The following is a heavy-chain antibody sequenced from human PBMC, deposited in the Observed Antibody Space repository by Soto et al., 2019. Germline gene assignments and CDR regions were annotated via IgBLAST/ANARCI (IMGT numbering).Heavy chain of an antibody. V-gene: IGHV4-59*01. CDR2: IYYSGST. CDR3: ARGVAAAGYKKHGMDV. J-gene: IGHJ6*02. Sequence: SETLSLTCTVSGGSISSYYWSWIRQPPGKGLEWIGYIYYSGSTNYNPSLKSRVTISVDTSKNQFSLKLSSVTAADTAVYYCARGVAAAGYKKHGMDVWGQGTTVTVSS. D-gene: IGHD6-13*01. CDR1: GGSISSYY.